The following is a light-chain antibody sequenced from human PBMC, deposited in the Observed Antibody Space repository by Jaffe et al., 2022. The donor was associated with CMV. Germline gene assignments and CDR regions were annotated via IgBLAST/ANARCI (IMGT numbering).Light chain of an antibody. CDR3: QQSHSTPLT. J-gene: IGKJ2*01. CDR1: QNINTY. CDR2: AAS. V-gene: IGKV1-39*01. Sequence: DIQMTQSPSSLSASVGDRVTITCRASQNINTYLSWYQQKPGKAPKLLIFAASSSQSGVPSRFSGSGSGTDFTLTISSLRPEDFATYYCQQSHSTPLTFGQGTKLEI.